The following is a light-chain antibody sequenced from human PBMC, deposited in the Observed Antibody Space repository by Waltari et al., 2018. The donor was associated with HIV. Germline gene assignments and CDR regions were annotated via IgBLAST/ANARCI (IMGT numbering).Light chain of an antibody. Sequence: QSALTQPASVSGSPGQSITISCTGTSSDVGGYNLVSWYQQHPGKAPKLMIYEVSKRPSGVSNRFSGSKSGNTASLTIAGLQAEDEADYYCGAYAGITTYVIFGGGTKLTVL. V-gene: IGLV2-23*02. J-gene: IGLJ2*01. CDR2: EVS. CDR3: GAYAGITTYVI. CDR1: SSDVGGYNL.